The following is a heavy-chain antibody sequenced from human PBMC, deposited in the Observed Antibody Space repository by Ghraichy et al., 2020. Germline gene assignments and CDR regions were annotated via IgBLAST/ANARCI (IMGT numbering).Heavy chain of an antibody. Sequence: GGSLRLSCAASGFAVTSNYMTWVRQAPGKGLEWVSLIYIDGSAYYADSVKGRFTISRDNSKNTLYLQMNSLRAEDTAAYYCARGLDGSYHNWFDPWGQGTLVTVSS. V-gene: IGHV3-53*01. J-gene: IGHJ5*02. CDR2: IYIDGSA. CDR1: GFAVTSNY. CDR3: ARGLDGSYHNWFDP. D-gene: IGHD5-24*01.